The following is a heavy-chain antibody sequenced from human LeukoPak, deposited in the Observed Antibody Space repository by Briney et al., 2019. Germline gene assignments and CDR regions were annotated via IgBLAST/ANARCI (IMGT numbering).Heavy chain of an antibody. Sequence: SETLSLTCAVYGGSFSGYYWSWIRQPPGKGLEWIGYIYYSGSTNYNPSLKSRVTISVDTSKNQFSLKLSSVTAADTAVYYCARVNSGYDFFDYWGQGALVTVSS. CDR2: IYYSGST. D-gene: IGHD5-12*01. V-gene: IGHV4-59*01. J-gene: IGHJ4*02. CDR3: ARVNSGYDFFDY. CDR1: GGSFSGYY.